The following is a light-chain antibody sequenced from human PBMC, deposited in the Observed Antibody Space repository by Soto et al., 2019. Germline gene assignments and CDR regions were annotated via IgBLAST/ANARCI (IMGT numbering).Light chain of an antibody. V-gene: IGLV2-14*01. J-gene: IGLJ2*01. CDR2: EVS. CDR1: SSDVGGYNY. Sequence: QSALTQPASVSGSPGQSITISCTGTSSDVGGYNYVSWYQQHPGKAPKPMIYEVSNRPSGVSNRFSGSKSGNTASLTISGLQAEDEADYYCSSYTSSSTVVFGGGTKVTVL. CDR3: SSYTSSSTVV.